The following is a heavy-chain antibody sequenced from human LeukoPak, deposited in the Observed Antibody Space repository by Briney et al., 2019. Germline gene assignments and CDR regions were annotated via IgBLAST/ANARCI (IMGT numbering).Heavy chain of an antibody. Sequence: ASVKVSCKASGYTFTGYYMHWVRQAPGQGLEWMGWINPNSGGTNYAQKFQGRVTMTRDTSISTAYMELSRLRSDDTAVYYCARLPLYCSSTSCYKFDYWGQGTLVTVSS. CDR1: GYTFTGYY. D-gene: IGHD2-2*02. V-gene: IGHV1-2*02. J-gene: IGHJ4*02. CDR3: ARLPLYCSSTSCYKFDY. CDR2: INPNSGGT.